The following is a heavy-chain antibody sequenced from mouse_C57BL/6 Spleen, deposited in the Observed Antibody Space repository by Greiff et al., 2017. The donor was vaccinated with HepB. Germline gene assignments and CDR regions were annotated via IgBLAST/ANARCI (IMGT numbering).Heavy chain of an antibody. CDR2: INPSSGYT. CDR1: GYTFTSYW. D-gene: IGHD2-5*01. Sequence: VKLMESGAELAKPGASVKLSCKASGYTFTSYWMHWVNQRPGQGLEWIGYINPSSGYTKYNQKFKDKATLTADKSSSTAYMRLSSLTYEDSAVYYGAKLYSSYFDYWGQGTTLTVSS. J-gene: IGHJ2*01. CDR3: AKLYSSYFDY. V-gene: IGHV1-7*01.